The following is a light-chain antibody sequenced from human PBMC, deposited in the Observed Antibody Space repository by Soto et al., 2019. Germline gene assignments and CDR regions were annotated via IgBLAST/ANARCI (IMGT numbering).Light chain of an antibody. Sequence: NFMLTQPHPVSASPGKTVTISCTGSSGSIASNYVQWYQQRPGSAPTTVIYEDNQRPSGVPDRFSGSIDSSSNSASLTISGLKTEDEADYYCQSYDSSNPVVFGGGTKLTVL. CDR3: QSYDSSNPVV. CDR2: EDN. V-gene: IGLV6-57*02. CDR1: SGSIASNY. J-gene: IGLJ2*01.